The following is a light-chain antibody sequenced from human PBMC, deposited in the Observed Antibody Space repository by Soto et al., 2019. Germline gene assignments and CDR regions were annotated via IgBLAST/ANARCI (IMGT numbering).Light chain of an antibody. J-gene: IGKJ4*01. Sequence: DFVMTQSPLSLPVTPGEPASISCRSSQSLLHSNGYNYLDWYLQKPGQSPQLLIYLGSNRASGVPDRFSGSGSGTDCTLKISRVEAEDVGVYYCMQALQTPLTFGGGTHVEIK. CDR1: QSLLHSNGYNY. CDR3: MQALQTPLT. V-gene: IGKV2-28*01. CDR2: LGS.